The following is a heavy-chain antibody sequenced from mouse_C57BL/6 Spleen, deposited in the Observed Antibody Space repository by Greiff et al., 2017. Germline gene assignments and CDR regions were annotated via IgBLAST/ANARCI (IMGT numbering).Heavy chain of an antibody. Sequence: QVQLTQSGAELVWPGASVTLSCTASGYTFTDYEMHWVKQTPVHGLEWIGAIDPETGGTAYNQKFKGKAILTADKSSSTAYMELRSLTSEESAVYYCTRSGLPVKGVAYWGQGTLVTVSA. D-gene: IGHD3-1*01. J-gene: IGHJ3*01. CDR1: GYTFTDYE. CDR2: IDPETGGT. CDR3: TRSGLPVKGVAY. V-gene: IGHV1-15*01.